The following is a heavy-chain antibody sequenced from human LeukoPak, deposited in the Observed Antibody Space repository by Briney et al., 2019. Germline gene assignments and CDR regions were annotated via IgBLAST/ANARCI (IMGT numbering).Heavy chain of an antibody. D-gene: IGHD1-26*01. V-gene: IGHV4-34*01. Sequence: SETLSLTCAVYGGSFSGYYWSWIRQPPGKGLEWIGEINHSGSTNYNPSLKSRVTISVDTSKNQFSLKLSSVTAADTAVYYCARKARHYYYMDVWGKGTTVTISS. CDR3: ARKARHYYYMDV. CDR1: GGSFSGYY. J-gene: IGHJ6*03. CDR2: INHSGST.